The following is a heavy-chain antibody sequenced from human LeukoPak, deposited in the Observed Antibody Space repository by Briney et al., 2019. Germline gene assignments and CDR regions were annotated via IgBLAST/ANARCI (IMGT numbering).Heavy chain of an antibody. V-gene: IGHV3-48*01. Sequence: PGGSRRLPCAASGFTFSSYSMNWVRQAPGKGLEWVSYISSSSSTIYYADSVKGRFTISRDNAKNSLYLQMNSLRAEDTAVYYCARDPIAAAGTLDYWGQGTLVTVSS. J-gene: IGHJ4*02. D-gene: IGHD6-13*01. CDR1: GFTFSSYS. CDR3: ARDPIAAAGTLDY. CDR2: ISSSSSTI.